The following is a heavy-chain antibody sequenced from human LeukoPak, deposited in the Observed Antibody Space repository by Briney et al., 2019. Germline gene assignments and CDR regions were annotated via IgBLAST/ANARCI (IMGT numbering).Heavy chain of an antibody. J-gene: IGHJ1*01. CDR2: LYTSGST. V-gene: IGHV4-4*07. CDR1: GASISSYY. CDR3: AREFRD. Sequence: PSETLSLTCTVSGASISSYYWSWVRQPAGKGLEWIGRLYTSGSTNYNPSLKSRVTISLDTSKNQFSLKLSSVTAADTAVYYCAREFRDWGQGTLVTVSS.